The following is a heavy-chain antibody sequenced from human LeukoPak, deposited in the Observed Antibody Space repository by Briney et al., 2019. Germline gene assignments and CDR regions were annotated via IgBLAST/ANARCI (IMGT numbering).Heavy chain of an antibody. J-gene: IGHJ3*01. CDR1: GFTFSKYA. CDR2: IVGDSSSI. D-gene: IGHD1-14*01. Sequence: GGSLRLSCAASGFTFSKYAMNWVRQAPGKGLEWVSGIVGDSSSIFYEDSVRGRFTISRDNARNTLSLQMNSLTIEDTAVYYCVVVVEPPDSDGFDVWGQGTMITVSS. CDR3: VVVVEPPDSDGFDV. V-gene: IGHV3-23*01.